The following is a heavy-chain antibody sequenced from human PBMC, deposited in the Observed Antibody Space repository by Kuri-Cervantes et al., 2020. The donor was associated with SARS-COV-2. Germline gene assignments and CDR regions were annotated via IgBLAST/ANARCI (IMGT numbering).Heavy chain of an antibody. CDR1: GFTFSSYS. CDR2: ISSSSSYI. D-gene: IGHD1-26*01. J-gene: IGHJ3*02. CDR3: ANLAVGATTGAFDI. V-gene: IGHV3-21*01. Sequence: GESLKISCAASGFTFSSYSMNWVRQAPGKGLEWVSSISSSSSYIYYADSVKGRFTISRDNSKNTLYLQMNSLRAEDTAVYYCANLAVGATTGAFDIWGQGTMVTVSS.